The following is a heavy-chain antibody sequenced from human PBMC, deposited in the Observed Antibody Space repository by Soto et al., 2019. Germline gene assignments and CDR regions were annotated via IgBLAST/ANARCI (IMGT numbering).Heavy chain of an antibody. CDR3: ARGQRFSDWFDP. D-gene: IGHD3-3*01. CDR2: IYSSGST. CDR1: GGSISSSSYY. Sequence: PSETLSLTCTVSGGSISSSSYYWTWIRQPAGKGLEWIGRIYSSGSTKYNPSLQSRVTMSLDTSNNQFSLRLTSVTAADTAVYYCARGQRFSDWFDPWGQGTLVTVSS. J-gene: IGHJ5*02. V-gene: IGHV4-61*02.